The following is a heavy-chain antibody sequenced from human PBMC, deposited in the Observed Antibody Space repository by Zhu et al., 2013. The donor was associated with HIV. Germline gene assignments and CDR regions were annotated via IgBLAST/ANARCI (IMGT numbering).Heavy chain of an antibody. Sequence: QLIQSGPEVKKPGSSVKVSCKASGGTFRTYGINWLRQAPGQRLEWMGGIIPIFGTINYAQKFQGRVTIIADELRNTTYMQLRSLRSDDTAVYFCARDGEEYTLDNWFDPWGQGTLVTVSS. CDR2: IIPIFGTI. V-gene: IGHV1-69*01. D-gene: IGHD5-18*01. CDR3: ARDGEEYTLDNWFDP. CDR1: GGTFRTYG. J-gene: IGHJ5*02.